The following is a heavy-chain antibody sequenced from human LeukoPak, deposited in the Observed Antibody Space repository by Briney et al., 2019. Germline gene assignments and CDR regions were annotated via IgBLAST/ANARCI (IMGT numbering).Heavy chain of an antibody. CDR2: ISGSGGST. V-gene: IGHV3-23*01. CDR3: AKRVSGTTFY. J-gene: IGHJ4*02. Sequence: GGSLRLSCAASGFTFSSYAMSWVRQAPGKGLEWVSAISGSGGSTYYADSVKGRFTISRDSSKNTLYLHMNSLRAEDTAVYYCAKRVSGTTFYWGQGTLATVSS. D-gene: IGHD1-1*01. CDR1: GFTFSSYA.